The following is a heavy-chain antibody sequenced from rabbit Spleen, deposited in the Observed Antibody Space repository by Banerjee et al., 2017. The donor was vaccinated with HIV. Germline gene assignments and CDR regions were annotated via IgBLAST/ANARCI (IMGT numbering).Heavy chain of an antibody. J-gene: IGHJ4*01. Sequence: QSLEESGGDLVKPGASLTLTCTASGFSFSSRYYMCWVRPAPGKGLESIACIYGDTGGSTWYASWATGRFTISTTSSTTVTLQLTSLTVADTATYFCARGSADDNYGYHSNLWGPGTLVTVS. CDR2: IYGDTGGST. CDR1: GFSFSSRYY. V-gene: IGHV1S40*01. CDR3: ARGSADDNYGYHSNL. D-gene: IGHD6-1*01.